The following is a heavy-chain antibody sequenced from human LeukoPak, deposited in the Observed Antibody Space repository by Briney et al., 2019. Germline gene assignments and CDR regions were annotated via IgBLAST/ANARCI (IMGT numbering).Heavy chain of an antibody. V-gene: IGHV3-9*01. J-gene: IGHJ6*02. CDR3: AKDVASYYGSGSYYPPHYYYGMDV. Sequence: PGGSLRLSCAASGFTFDDYAMHWVRQAPGKGLEWVSGISRNSGSIGYADSVKGRFTISRDNAKNSLYLQMNSLRAEDTALYYCAKDVASYYGSGSYYPPHYYYGMDVWGQGTTVTVSS. CDR2: ISRNSGSI. CDR1: GFTFDDYA. D-gene: IGHD3-10*01.